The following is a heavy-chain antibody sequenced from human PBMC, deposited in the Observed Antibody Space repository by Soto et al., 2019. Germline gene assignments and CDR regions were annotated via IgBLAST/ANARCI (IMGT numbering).Heavy chain of an antibody. J-gene: IGHJ1*01. Sequence: PSETLSLTCTVSGGSISSYYSSWIRQPPGKGLEWIGYIYYSGSTNYNPSLKSRVTISVDTSKNQFSLKLSSVTAADTAVYYCARSRTTVTPSGFQHWGQGTLVTVSS. CDR2: IYYSGST. V-gene: IGHV4-59*01. CDR1: GGSISSYY. D-gene: IGHD4-17*01. CDR3: ARSRTTVTPSGFQH.